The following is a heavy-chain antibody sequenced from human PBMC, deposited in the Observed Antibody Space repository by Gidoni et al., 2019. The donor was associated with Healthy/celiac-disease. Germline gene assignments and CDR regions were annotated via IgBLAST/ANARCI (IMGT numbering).Heavy chain of an antibody. CDR1: GGSFSGYY. CDR3: ASGRPRYYGSGSYHFDY. V-gene: IGHV4-34*01. D-gene: IGHD3-10*01. J-gene: IGHJ4*02. Sequence: QVQLQQWGAGLLKPSETLSLTCAVYGGSFSGYYWSWIRQPPGKGLEWIGGINHSGSTNYNPSLNSRFTISVDTSKNQFSLKLSSVTAADTAVYYCASGRPRYYGSGSYHFDYWGQGTLVTVSS. CDR2: INHSGST.